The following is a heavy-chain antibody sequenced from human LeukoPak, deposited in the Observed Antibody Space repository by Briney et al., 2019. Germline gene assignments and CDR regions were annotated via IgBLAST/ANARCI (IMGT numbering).Heavy chain of an antibody. CDR2: INPSGGST. CDR1: GYTFTSYY. V-gene: IGHV1-46*01. J-gene: IGHJ4*02. Sequence: ASVKVSCKASGYTFTSYYMHWVRQAPGQGLEWMGIINPSGGSTSYAQKFQGRVTMTRDTSTSTVYMELSSLRSEDTAVCYCARDKSGSGYYPVWYFDYCGQGTLVTVSS. D-gene: IGHD3-22*01. CDR3: ARDKSGSGYYPVWYFDY.